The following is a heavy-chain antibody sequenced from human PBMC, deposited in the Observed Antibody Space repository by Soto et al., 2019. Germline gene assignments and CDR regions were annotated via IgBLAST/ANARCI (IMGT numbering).Heavy chain of an antibody. V-gene: IGHV1-2*02. CDR3: AKEGRDDYNWADY. Sequence: ASVKVSCKASGYTFSDYYMHWVRQAPGQGLEWMGWINPSSGATKYAQKFQGRVTMTRDTSITTAYMELSRLRSDDTAVYYCAKEGRDDYNWADYWGQGTLVTVSS. CDR1: GYTFSDYY. D-gene: IGHD4-4*01. J-gene: IGHJ4*02. CDR2: INPSSGAT.